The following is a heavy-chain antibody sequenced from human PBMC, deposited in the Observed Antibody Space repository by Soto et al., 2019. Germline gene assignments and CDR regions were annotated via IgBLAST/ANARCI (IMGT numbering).Heavy chain of an antibody. J-gene: IGHJ4*02. CDR2: IKQDGSEI. D-gene: IGHD2-21*02. CDR1: GFTFNSYW. Sequence: LRLSCSASGFTFNSYWMSWVRRAPGKGLEWVANIKQDGSEIYYGGSVKGRFTISRDNTINSVYLHMNTLRADDTAVYYCARDIFYGGDSDYWGQGTLVTVSS. CDR3: ARDIFYGGDSDY. V-gene: IGHV3-7*03.